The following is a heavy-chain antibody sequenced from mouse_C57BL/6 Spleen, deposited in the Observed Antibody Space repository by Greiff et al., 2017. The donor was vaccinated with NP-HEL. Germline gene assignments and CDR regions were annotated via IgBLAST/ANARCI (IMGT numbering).Heavy chain of an antibody. CDR1: GYAFSSSW. CDR2: IYPGDGDT. CDR3: ARSGGYGYDSPFDY. Sequence: QVQLKQSGPELVKPGASVKISCKASGYAFSSSWMNWVKQRPGKGLEWIGRIYPGDGDTNYNGKFKGKATLTADKSSSTAYMQLSSLTSEDSAVYFCARSGGYGYDSPFDYWGQGTTLTVSS. V-gene: IGHV1-82*01. J-gene: IGHJ2*01. D-gene: IGHD2-2*01.